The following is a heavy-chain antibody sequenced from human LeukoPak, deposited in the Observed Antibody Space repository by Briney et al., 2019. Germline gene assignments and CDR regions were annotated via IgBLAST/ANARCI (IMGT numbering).Heavy chain of an antibody. CDR2: ISWNSGSI. V-gene: IGHV3-9*01. Sequence: GRSLRLSCAASGFTFDDYAMHWVRQAPGKGLQWVSGISWNSGSIGYADSVKGRFTISRDNAKNSLYLQMNSLRAEDTALYYCAKDRKRWFGNEVDAFDIWGQGTMVTVSS. CDR1: GFTFDDYA. CDR3: AKDRKRWFGNEVDAFDI. J-gene: IGHJ3*02. D-gene: IGHD3-10*01.